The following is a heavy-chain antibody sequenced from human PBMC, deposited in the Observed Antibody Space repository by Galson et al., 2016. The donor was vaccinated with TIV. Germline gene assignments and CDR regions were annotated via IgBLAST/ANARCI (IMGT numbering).Heavy chain of an antibody. CDR1: GDSVSSNSAA. CDR3: ARAAGRNGATCHATCESFDF. Sequence: CAISGDSVSSNSAAWNWIRQSPSRGLEWLGRTYCWSRCYYDYAVSVKSRITIESDTSKNQFSLQLNSVTSEDTAVYYCARAAGRNGATCHATCESFDFWGQGTKVTVSS. J-gene: IGHJ3*01. D-gene: IGHD3-10*01. CDR2: TYCWSRCYY. V-gene: IGHV6-1*01.